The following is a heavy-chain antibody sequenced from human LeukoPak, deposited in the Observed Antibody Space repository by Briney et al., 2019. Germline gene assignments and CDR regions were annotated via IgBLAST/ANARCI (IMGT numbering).Heavy chain of an antibody. V-gene: IGHV4-39*01. D-gene: IGHD2-15*01. Sequence: SETLSLTCAVSGASISSSNYYWGWVRQSPGKGLEWIGNIYSSGNTYYNASLKSRVTMYIDTSKNQFSLKLSSVTAADTAVYYCARKLLRKGFDYWGQGTLVTVSS. CDR1: GASISSSNYY. CDR3: ARKLLRKGFDY. J-gene: IGHJ4*02. CDR2: IYSSGNT.